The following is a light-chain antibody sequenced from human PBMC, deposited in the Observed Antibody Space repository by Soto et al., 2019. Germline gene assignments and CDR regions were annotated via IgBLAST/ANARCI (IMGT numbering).Light chain of an antibody. Sequence: SQTIQTPSTLTAYVGERVTITCRASHSISRWLAWYQQKPGKAPKLLIHDATSLESGVPSRFSGSGSGTEFTLTISSLQPDDFATYYCQQYSSYWTFAQGTKV. CDR2: DAT. J-gene: IGKJ1*01. CDR1: HSISRW. CDR3: QQYSSYWT. V-gene: IGKV1-5*01.